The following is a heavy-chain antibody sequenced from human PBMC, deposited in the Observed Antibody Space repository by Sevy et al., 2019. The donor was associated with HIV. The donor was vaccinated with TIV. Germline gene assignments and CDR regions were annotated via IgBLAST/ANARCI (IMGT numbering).Heavy chain of an antibody. CDR3: TATVTTPVDYYGMDV. CDR2: IKSKTDGGTT. CDR1: GFTFSNAW. Sequence: GGSLRLSCAASGFTFSNAWMSWVRQAPGKGLEWVGRIKSKTDGGTTDYAAPVKGRFTISRDDSKNTLYLQMNSLKTEGTAVYYCTATVTTPVDYYGMDVWGQGTTVTVSS. J-gene: IGHJ6*02. D-gene: IGHD4-17*01. V-gene: IGHV3-15*01.